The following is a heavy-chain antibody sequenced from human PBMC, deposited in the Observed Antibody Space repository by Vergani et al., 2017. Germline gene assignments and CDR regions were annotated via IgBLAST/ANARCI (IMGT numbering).Heavy chain of an antibody. CDR1: GYTFTSYG. D-gene: IGHD2-2*01. V-gene: IGHV1-18*04. J-gene: IGHJ6*02. CDR3: ARDPYIVVVPAAPYYYYYYGMDV. Sequence: QVQLVQSGAEVKKPGASVKDSCKASGYTFTSYGISWVRQAPGQGLEWMGWISAYNGNPNYAQKLQGRVTMTTDTSTSTSYMELRCLRSDDTAVYYCARDPYIVVVPAAPYYYYYYGMDVWGQGTTVTVSS. CDR2: ISAYNGNP.